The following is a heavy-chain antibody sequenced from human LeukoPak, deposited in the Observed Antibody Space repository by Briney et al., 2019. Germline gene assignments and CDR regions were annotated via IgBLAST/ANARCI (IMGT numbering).Heavy chain of an antibody. D-gene: IGHD5-12*01. CDR3: ARVGGYEFDY. CDR1: GFTFSSYE. J-gene: IGHJ4*02. CDR2: ISSSGSTI. Sequence: GGSLRLSCAASGFTFSSYEMNWVRQAPGKGLEWVSYISSSGSTIFYADSVKGRFTISRDNAKNSLYLQMNSLRVEDTAVYYCARVGGYEFDYWGQGTLVTVSS. V-gene: IGHV3-48*03.